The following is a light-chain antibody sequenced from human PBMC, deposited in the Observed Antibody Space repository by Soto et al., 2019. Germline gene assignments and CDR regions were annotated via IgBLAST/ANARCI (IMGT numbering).Light chain of an antibody. CDR2: GAS. J-gene: IGKJ1*01. CDR1: QSLNNNY. V-gene: IGKV3-20*01. CDR3: QQCGSSPWT. Sequence: IVLTQSPGTLSLSPWEKAQQYCRASQSLNNNYLAWHQQKPGQAPRLLIYGASIRATGIPDRFSGSGSGTDFTLTISRLEPEDFAVYYCQQCGSSPWTFGQGTKVDI.